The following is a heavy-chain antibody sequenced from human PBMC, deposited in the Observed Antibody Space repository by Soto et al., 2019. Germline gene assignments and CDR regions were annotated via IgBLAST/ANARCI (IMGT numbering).Heavy chain of an antibody. CDR3: ARGGRRSP. CDR2: IYYSGST. V-gene: IGHV4-59*01. Sequence: PSETRSLTCTVSGGSISSYYWSWIRHPPGKGLEWIGYIYYSGSTNYNPSLKSRVTISVDTSKNQFSLKLSSVTDEDMAVYYCARGGRRSPWGQRTLLTVSS. CDR1: GGSISSYY. J-gene: IGHJ5*02. D-gene: IGHD4-17*01.